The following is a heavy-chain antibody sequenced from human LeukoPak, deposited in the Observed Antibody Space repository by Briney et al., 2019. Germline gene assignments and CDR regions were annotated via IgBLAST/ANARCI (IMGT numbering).Heavy chain of an antibody. J-gene: IGHJ4*02. V-gene: IGHV3-21*01. CDR1: GFTFSTYS. Sequence: GGSLRLSCTASGFTFSTYSMNWVRQAPGKGLEWVAFISDRGTYIYYADSVKGRFTISRDNAKNSLYLQMNSLRAEDTAVYYCANHLACGSTSCPPFDSWGQGPLVPVSS. D-gene: IGHD2-2*01. CDR3: ANHLACGSTSCPPFDS. CDR2: ISDRGTYI.